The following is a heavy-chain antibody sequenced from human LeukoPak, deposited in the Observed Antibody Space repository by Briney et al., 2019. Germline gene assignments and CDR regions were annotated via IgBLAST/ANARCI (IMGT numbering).Heavy chain of an antibody. CDR3: AVEKRSTTAYDY. CDR2: ISGSGDST. D-gene: IGHD4-17*01. Sequence: GGSLRLSCAASGFTFRSYPMTWVRQAPRKGLEWVSAISGSGDSTYYADSVKGRFTISRDNSRNTLYLQMNSLRADDTAMYYCAVEKRSTTAYDYWGQGTLVTVSS. J-gene: IGHJ4*02. CDR1: GFTFRSYP. V-gene: IGHV3-23*01.